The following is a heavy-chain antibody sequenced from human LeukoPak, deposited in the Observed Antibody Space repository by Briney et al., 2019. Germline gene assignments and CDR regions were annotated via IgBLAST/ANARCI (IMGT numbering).Heavy chain of an antibody. J-gene: IGHJ4*02. CDR1: GFTFSSYS. Sequence: GGSLRLSCAASGFTFSSYSMNWVRQAPGKGLEWVSSISSSSSYIYYADSMKGRFTISRDNAKNSLYLQMNSLRAEDTAVYYCARDFMIAAVFDYWGQGTLVTVSS. CDR2: ISSSSSYI. V-gene: IGHV3-21*01. D-gene: IGHD6-13*01. CDR3: ARDFMIAAVFDY.